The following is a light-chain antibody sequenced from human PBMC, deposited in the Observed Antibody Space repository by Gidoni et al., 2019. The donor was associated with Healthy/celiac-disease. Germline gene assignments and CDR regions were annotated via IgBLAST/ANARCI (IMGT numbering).Light chain of an antibody. V-gene: IGKV1-12*01. CDR2: GAS. CDR1: QGISSW. CDR3: QQSTSFPWT. Sequence: DIQMTQSPASVSASVGERVTITCRASQGISSWLAWYQQKPGKAPKLLIYGASSLQSWVPSRFSCSGSGTYFTLTISSLQPEDFATYYCQQSTSFPWTFGQWTKVEIQ. J-gene: IGKJ1*01.